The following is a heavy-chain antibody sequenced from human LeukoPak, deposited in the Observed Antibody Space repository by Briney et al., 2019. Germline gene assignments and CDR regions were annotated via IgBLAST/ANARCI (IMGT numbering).Heavy chain of an antibody. J-gene: IGHJ5*02. CDR2: FDPEDGET. Sequence: ASVKVSCKVSGYTLTELSMHWVRQAPGKGLEWMGGFDPEDGETIYAQKFQGRVTLTRDMSTSTDYLELSSLRSEDTAVYYCARDNSVRDEAWWFNPWDQGTLVTVSS. V-gene: IGHV1-24*01. CDR1: GYTLTELS. CDR3: ARDNSVRDEAWWFNP. D-gene: IGHD5-24*01.